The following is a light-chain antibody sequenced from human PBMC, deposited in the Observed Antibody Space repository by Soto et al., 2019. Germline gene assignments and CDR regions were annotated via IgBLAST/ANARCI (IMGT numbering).Light chain of an antibody. V-gene: IGKV3-20*01. CDR1: QILSNSF. Sequence: VLTQSPGTLALSPSVKATLSSRASQILSNSFIAWYQQKPGQAPRLLIYDTSSRATGIPNRFSGSGSGTDFTLTISRLEPEDFPVFYCQQYGTSEIIFGQGTGLEIK. CDR2: DTS. CDR3: QQYGTSEII. J-gene: IGKJ5*01.